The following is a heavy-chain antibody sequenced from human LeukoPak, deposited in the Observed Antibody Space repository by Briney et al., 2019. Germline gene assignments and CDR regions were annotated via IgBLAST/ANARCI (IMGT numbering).Heavy chain of an antibody. CDR3: AREGTSGGLNWLDP. CDR2: IYYSGRT. J-gene: IGHJ5*02. CDR1: GDSISSYY. Sequence: PSETLSLTCTVSGDSISSYYWSWIRQPPGKGLEWIGSIYYSGRTNYNPSLKSRVTISVDTSKNHFSLKLSSVNAADTAVYFCAREGTSGGLNWLDPWGQGTLVTVSS. V-gene: IGHV4-59*12. D-gene: IGHD3-10*01.